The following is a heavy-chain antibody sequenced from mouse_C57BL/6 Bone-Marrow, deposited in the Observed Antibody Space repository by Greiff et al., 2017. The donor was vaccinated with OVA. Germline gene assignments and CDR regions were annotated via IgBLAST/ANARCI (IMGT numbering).Heavy chain of an antibody. CDR1: GYSNTSGYY. J-gene: IGHJ3*01. D-gene: IGHD4-1*01. Sequence: ESGPGLVKPSQSLSLTCSVTGYSNTSGYYWNWIRQFPGNKLEWMGYISYDGSNNYNPSLKNRISITRDTSKNQFFLKLNSVTTEDTATYYCARGGTGTSWFAYWGQGTRVTVSA. CDR2: ISYDGSN. CDR3: ARGGTGTSWFAY. V-gene: IGHV3-6*01.